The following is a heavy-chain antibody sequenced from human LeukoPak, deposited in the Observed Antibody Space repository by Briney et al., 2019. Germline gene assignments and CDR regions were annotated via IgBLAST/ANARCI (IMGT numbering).Heavy chain of an antibody. Sequence: GGSLRLSCAASGFTFSSYAMSWVRQAPGRGLEWVSAISGSGGSTYYADSVKGRFTISRDNSKNTLYLQMNSLRGEDTAVYYCAKGLEQLVYYYYYYMDVWGKGTTVTVSS. CDR3: AKGLEQLVYYYYYYMDV. V-gene: IGHV3-23*01. CDR1: GFTFSSYA. J-gene: IGHJ6*03. D-gene: IGHD1/OR15-1a*01. CDR2: ISGSGGST.